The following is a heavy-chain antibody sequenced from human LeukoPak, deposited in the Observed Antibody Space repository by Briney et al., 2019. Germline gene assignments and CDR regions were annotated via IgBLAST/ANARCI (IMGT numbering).Heavy chain of an antibody. Sequence: ASVKVSCKASGYTFTGCYIQWVRQPPAQGHEWMGWINPHSGGTNYAQEFQGRVTMTRDTSISTAYMELSSLRPDDTAVYSCARGVTARGFYYYMDIWGNGTTVTISS. CDR1: GYTFTGCY. CDR2: INPHSGGT. V-gene: IGHV1-2*02. J-gene: IGHJ6*03. CDR3: ARGVTARGFYYYMDI. D-gene: IGHD2-21*02.